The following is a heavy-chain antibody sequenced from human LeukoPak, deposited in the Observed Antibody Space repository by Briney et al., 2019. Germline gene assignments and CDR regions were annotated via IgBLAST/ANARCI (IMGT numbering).Heavy chain of an antibody. CDR1: GFTFSGSA. Sequence: PGGSLRLSCAASGFTFSGSAMHWVRQASGRGLEWVGRIRSKANSYATAYAASVKGRFTISRDDSKNTAYLQMNSLKTEDTAVYYCTRRRITMIAMDDYWGQGTLVTVSS. CDR3: TRRRITMIAMDDY. J-gene: IGHJ4*02. V-gene: IGHV3-73*01. CDR2: IRSKANSYAT. D-gene: IGHD3-22*01.